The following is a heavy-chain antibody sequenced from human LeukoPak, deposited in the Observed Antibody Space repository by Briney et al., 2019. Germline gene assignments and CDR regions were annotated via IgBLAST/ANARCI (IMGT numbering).Heavy chain of an antibody. CDR2: ISYDGSNK. Sequence: GRSLRLSCAASGFTFSSYGMHWVRQAPGKGLEWVAVISYDGSNKYYADSVKVRFTISRDNSKNTLYLQMNSLRAEDTAVYYCAKEGSYCSSTSCYSSEGMDVWGQGTTVTVSS. J-gene: IGHJ6*02. V-gene: IGHV3-30*18. D-gene: IGHD2-2*02. CDR3: AKEGSYCSSTSCYSSEGMDV. CDR1: GFTFSSYG.